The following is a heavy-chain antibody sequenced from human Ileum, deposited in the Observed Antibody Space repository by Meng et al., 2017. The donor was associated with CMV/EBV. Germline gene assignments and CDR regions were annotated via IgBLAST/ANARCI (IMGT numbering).Heavy chain of an antibody. CDR2: VYDSGST. Sequence: LSLTCTGSGGSITSRSYSWSWLRQPPGKGLESIGSVYDSGSTYYDPSLKSRATISLDTAKNQFSLNLSSVTAADTAVYYCAILRPFDYWGQGTLVTVSS. CDR3: AILRPFDY. V-gene: IGHV4-39*01. CDR1: GGSITSRSYS. J-gene: IGHJ4*02.